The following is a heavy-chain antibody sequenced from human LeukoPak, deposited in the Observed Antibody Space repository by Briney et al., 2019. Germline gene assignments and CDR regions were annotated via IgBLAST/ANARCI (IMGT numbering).Heavy chain of an antibody. CDR1: GGSFSGYY. V-gene: IGHV4-34*01. CDR2: IYHSGST. Sequence: SETLSLTCAVYGGSFSGYYWSWIRQPPGKGLEWIGYIYHSGSTNYNPSLQSRVTISVDTSKNQFSLNLNSVTAADTAVYYCARGGAARLHFQNWGQGTLVTVSS. CDR3: ARGGAARLHFQN. D-gene: IGHD6-6*01. J-gene: IGHJ1*01.